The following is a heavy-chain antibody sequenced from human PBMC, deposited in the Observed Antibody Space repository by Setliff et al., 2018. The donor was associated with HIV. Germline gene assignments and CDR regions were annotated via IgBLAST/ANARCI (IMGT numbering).Heavy chain of an antibody. D-gene: IGHD3-10*01. Sequence: SETLSLTCYVTDDPISSYYWSWVRQPAGKGLEWIGRSHSDGNTNYNPSLKSRLTISVDTSKNQLSLKLTSVTAADTAMYYCARGRDGELFTKEGNYYYYIDVWGKGTTVTVSS. CDR3: ARGRDGELFTKEGNYYYYIDV. V-gene: IGHV4-4*07. J-gene: IGHJ6*03. CDR1: DDPISSYY. CDR2: SHSDGNT.